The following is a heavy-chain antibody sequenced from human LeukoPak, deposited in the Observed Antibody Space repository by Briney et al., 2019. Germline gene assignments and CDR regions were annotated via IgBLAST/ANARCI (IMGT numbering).Heavy chain of an antibody. D-gene: IGHD3-3*01. CDR2: IYLTEGST. CDR3: ARDGGHYEMDL. V-gene: IGHV1-46*01. J-gene: IGHJ6*02. Sequence: GASVKVSCKASGYTLTTRHIHWVRQAPGLGPEWMGIIYLTEGSTTDVQRFHGRVSLTRDTSTSTVYMELNRLTSEDTAVYYCARDGGHYEMDLWGQGTTVSVSS. CDR1: GYTLTTRH.